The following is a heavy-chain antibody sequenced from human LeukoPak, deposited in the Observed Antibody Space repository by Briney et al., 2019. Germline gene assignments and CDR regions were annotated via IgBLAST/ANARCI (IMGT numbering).Heavy chain of an antibody. D-gene: IGHD5-12*01. V-gene: IGHV1-18*01. CDR2: ISAYNGNT. J-gene: IGHJ4*02. CDR3: ARAQDSGYDYGGYYFDY. CDR1: GYTLTSYG. Sequence: EASVKVSCKASGYTLTSYGISWVRRAPGQGLEWMGWISAYNGNTNYAQKLQGRVTMTTDTSTSTAYMELRSLRSDDTAVYYCARAQDSGYDYGGYYFDYWGQGTLVTVSS.